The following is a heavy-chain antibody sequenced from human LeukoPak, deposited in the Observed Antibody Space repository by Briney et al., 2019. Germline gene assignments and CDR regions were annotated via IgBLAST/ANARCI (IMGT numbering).Heavy chain of an antibody. V-gene: IGHV5-51*01. D-gene: IGHD1-26*01. Sequence: GECLKISCKASGYIFTNHWIGWGRQMPGKGLGWVGIIYPGDSDTRYSPSFQGQVTISADKSISTAYLQWSSLKASDTAMYYCARLYIGSFDDWGQGTLVTVSS. CDR1: GYIFTNHW. J-gene: IGHJ4*02. CDR2: IYPGDSDT. CDR3: ARLYIGSFDD.